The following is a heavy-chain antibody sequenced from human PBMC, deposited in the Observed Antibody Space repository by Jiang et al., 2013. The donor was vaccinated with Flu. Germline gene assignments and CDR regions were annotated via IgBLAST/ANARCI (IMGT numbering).Heavy chain of an antibody. V-gene: IGHV1-2*02. Sequence: QLVESGAEVKKPGASVKVSCKASGYTFTGYYMHWVRQAPGQGLEWMGWINPNSGGTNYEQKFQGRVTMTRDTSISTAYMELYSLRSDDTAVYYCARGRSVYSSGQYMAFDIWGQGTMVTVSS. CDR3: ARGRSVYSSGQYMAFDI. CDR1: GYTFTGYY. CDR2: INPNSGGT. D-gene: IGHD6-19*01. J-gene: IGHJ3*02.